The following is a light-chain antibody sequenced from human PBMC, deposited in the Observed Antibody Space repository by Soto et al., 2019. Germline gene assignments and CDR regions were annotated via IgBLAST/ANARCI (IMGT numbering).Light chain of an antibody. CDR2: EVS. V-gene: IGLV2-14*01. J-gene: IGLJ2*01. Sequence: QSVLTQPASVSGSPGQSITISCTGTSSDVGGYNYVSWYQQHPGKAPKLMIYEVSHRPSGVSDRFSGSKSGTSASLAITGLQADDEGDYYCQSFDSSLSAVIFGGGTKLTVL. CDR1: SSDVGGYNY. CDR3: QSFDSSLSAVI.